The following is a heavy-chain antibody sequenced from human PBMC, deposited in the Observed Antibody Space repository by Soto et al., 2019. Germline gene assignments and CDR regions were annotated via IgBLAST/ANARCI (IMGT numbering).Heavy chain of an antibody. CDR3: ARGFWLDPFDY. CDR1: GDSVSSNSVA. D-gene: IGHD3-9*01. CDR2: TYYRTQWHN. Sequence: PSQTLSLTCAISGDSVSSNSVAWNWIRQSPSRSLEWLGRTYYRTQWHNEYAVSVRSRITINPDTSKNQFSLQMKSLTPDVTAVYYCARGFWLDPFDYWGQGTLVTVSS. V-gene: IGHV6-1*01. J-gene: IGHJ4*02.